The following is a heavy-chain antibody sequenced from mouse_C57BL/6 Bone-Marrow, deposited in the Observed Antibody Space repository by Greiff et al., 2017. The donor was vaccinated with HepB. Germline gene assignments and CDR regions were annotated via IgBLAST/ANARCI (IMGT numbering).Heavy chain of an antibody. CDR1: GYTFTSYW. Sequence: VQLQQSGAELVKPGASVKLSCKASGYTFTSYWMHWVKQRPGQGLEWIGMIHPNSGSTNYNEKFKSKATLTVDKSSSTAYMQLSSLTSEDSAVYYCARRAYSSYAMDYWGQGTSVTVSS. J-gene: IGHJ4*01. CDR2: IHPNSGST. D-gene: IGHD2-12*01. CDR3: ARRAYSSYAMDY. V-gene: IGHV1-64*01.